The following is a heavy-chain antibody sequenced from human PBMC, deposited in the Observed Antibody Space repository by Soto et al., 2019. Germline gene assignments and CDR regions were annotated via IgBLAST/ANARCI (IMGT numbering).Heavy chain of an antibody. D-gene: IGHD5-12*01. CDR3: ARTVDFPWVPHFDY. CDR1: GGTFSSYA. V-gene: IGHV1-69*13. J-gene: IGHJ4*02. CDR2: IIPIFGTA. Sequence: VASVKVSCKASGGTFSSYAISWVRQAPGQGPEWMGGIIPIFGTANYAQKFQGRVTITADESTSTAYMELSSLRSEDTAVYYCARTVDFPWVPHFDYWGQATLVTVSS.